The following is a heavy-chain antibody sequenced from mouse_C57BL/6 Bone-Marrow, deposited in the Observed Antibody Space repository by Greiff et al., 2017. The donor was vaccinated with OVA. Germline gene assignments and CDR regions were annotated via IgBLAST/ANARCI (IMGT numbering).Heavy chain of an antibody. CDR3: ARSPFYAVVAPGFAY. D-gene: IGHD1-1*01. V-gene: IGHV1-81*01. CDR1: GYTFTSYG. J-gene: IGHJ3*01. CDR2: IYPRSGNT. Sequence: QVQLQQSGAELARPGASVKLSCKASGYTFTSYGISWVKQRTGQGLEWIGEIYPRSGNTYYNEKFKGKATLTADKSSSTAYMELRSLTSEDAAIYYCARSPFYAVVAPGFAYWGQGTLVTVSA.